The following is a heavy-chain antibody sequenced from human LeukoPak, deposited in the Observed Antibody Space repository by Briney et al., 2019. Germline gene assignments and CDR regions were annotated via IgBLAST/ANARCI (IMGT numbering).Heavy chain of an antibody. CDR2: IGDSGSTI. V-gene: IGHV3-48*01. D-gene: IGHD3-16*01. J-gene: IGHJ4*02. CDR1: GFTFSAYS. CDR3: ARPNEVGWGAVDY. Sequence: QTGGSLRLSCAASGFTFSAYSMNWVRQAPGKGLEWVSYIGDSGSTIYYADSVKGRFTISRDNAKNSLYLQMKSLRAEDTAVYYCARPNEVGWGAVDYWGQGTLVTVSS.